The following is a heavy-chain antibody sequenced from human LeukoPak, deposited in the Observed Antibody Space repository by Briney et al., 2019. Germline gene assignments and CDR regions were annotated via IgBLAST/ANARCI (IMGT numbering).Heavy chain of an antibody. CDR3: ARAGDILTGTRDAFDI. V-gene: IGHV3-11*01. CDR1: GFTFSDYY. J-gene: IGHJ3*02. CDR2: ISSSGSTI. D-gene: IGHD3-9*01. Sequence: PGGSLRLSCAASGFTFSDYYMTWIRQAPGKGLEWVSYISSSGSTIYYADSVKGRFTISRDNAKNSLHLQMNSLRAEDTAVYYCARAGDILTGTRDAFDIWGQGTMVTVSS.